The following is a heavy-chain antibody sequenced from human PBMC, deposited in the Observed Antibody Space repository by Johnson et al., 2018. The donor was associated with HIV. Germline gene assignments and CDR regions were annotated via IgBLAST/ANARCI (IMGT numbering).Heavy chain of an antibody. CDR2: ISYDGSNK. CDR1: GFTFSSYA. CDR3: ATEEGEYYAFDI. Sequence: QVQLVESGGGVVQPGRSLRLSCAASGFTFSSYAMHWVRQAPGKGLEWVAVISYDGSNKYYADSVKGRFTISRDNSKNTLYLQMNSLRAEDTAVYYCATEEGEYYAFDIWGQGTMVTVSS. D-gene: IGHD2/OR15-2a*01. V-gene: IGHV3-30*04. J-gene: IGHJ3*02.